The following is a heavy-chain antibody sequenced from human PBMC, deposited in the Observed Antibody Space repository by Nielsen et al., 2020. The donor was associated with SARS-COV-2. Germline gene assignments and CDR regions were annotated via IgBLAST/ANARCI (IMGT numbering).Heavy chain of an antibody. J-gene: IGHJ4*02. D-gene: IGHD3-22*01. V-gene: IGHV4-4*02. Sequence: GSLRLSCVVSGDSISSGNWWNWIRQPPGKGLEWIGEIYHSGNTNYNPSLKSRVTISVDKSNNQFSLKLTSVTAADTAVYYCARGLWSEPDSPGYYVFPLGLDSWGQGTLVTVSS. CDR2: IYHSGNT. CDR1: GDSISSGNW. CDR3: ARGLWSEPDSPGYYVFPLGLDS.